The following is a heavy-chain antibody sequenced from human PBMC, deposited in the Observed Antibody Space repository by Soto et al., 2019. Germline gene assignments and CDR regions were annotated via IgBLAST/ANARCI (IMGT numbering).Heavy chain of an antibody. CDR1: GYTFTSYG. D-gene: IGHD6-13*01. CDR3: ASDSGYSSSWYGMAAFDI. Sequence: ASVKVSCKASGYTFTSYGISWVRQAPGQGLEWMGGIIPIFGTANYAQKFQGRVTITADESTSTAYMELSSLRSEDTAVYYCASDSGYSSSWYGMAAFDIWGQGTMVTVSS. CDR2: IIPIFGTA. V-gene: IGHV1-69*13. J-gene: IGHJ3*02.